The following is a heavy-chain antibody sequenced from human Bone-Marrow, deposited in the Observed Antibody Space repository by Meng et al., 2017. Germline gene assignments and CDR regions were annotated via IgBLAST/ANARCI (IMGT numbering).Heavy chain of an antibody. CDR3: ARGPTTMAHDFDY. V-gene: IGHV4-34*01. Sequence: GSLRLSCVVSGGSFSDYYWSWIRQPPGKGLEGIGEINHSGSTNYNPSLESRATISVDTSQNNLSLKLSSVTAADSAVYYCARGPTTMAHDFDYWGQGTLVTVSS. D-gene: IGHD4-11*01. CDR1: GGSFSDYY. CDR2: INHSGST. J-gene: IGHJ4*02.